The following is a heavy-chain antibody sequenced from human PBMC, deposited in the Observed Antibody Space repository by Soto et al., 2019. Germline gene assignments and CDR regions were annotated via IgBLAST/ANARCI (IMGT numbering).Heavy chain of an antibody. V-gene: IGHV1-3*01. Sequence: ASVKVSCKSSGYTFTSYAMHWVRQAPGQRLEWMGWINAGNGNTNYGQKLQGRVTMTTDTSTNTAYMELRSLRSDDTAVYYCARDDPPVQHWGQGTLVTVSS. CDR1: GYTFTSYA. CDR3: ARDDPPVQH. CDR2: INAGNGNT. J-gene: IGHJ1*01.